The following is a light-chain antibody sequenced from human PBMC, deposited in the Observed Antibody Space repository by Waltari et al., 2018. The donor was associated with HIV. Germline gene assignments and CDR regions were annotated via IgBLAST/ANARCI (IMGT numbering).Light chain of an antibody. J-gene: IGLJ3*02. CDR2: DNK. CDR1: SSNIGNNY. V-gene: IGLV1-51*01. CDR3: GTWDNSLSAGV. Sequence: QSVLTQPPSVSAAPGQKVTISCSGSSSNIGNNYLSWYQQLPGTAPKLRIYDNKKRPAGIPDRVSGSTSGTSGTLCITGLQTGDEADDYCGTWDNSLSAGVFGGGTKLTVL.